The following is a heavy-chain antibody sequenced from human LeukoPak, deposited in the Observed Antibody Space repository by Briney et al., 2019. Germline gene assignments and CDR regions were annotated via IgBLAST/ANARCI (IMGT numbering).Heavy chain of an antibody. Sequence: ASVKVSCKVSGYTLTELSMHWVRQAPGKGLEWMGWISAYNGNTNYAQKLQGRVTMTTDTSTSTAYMELRSLRSDDTAVYYCARDSAYCGGDCPPWGYWGQGTLVTVSS. CDR3: ARDSAYCGGDCPPWGY. D-gene: IGHD2-21*02. CDR1: GYTLTELS. CDR2: ISAYNGNT. V-gene: IGHV1-18*01. J-gene: IGHJ4*02.